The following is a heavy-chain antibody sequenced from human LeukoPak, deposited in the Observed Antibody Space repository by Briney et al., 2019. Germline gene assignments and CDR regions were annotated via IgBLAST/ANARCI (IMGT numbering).Heavy chain of an antibody. Sequence: ASVKDSCKASCYTFISYYMHWGRQAIGEKLVWMVWINYTSDGTTYDQTFQRRVTMTRAASISTADMELWRLRYDATTGLYCARDRGYRCSWVTVRGYYYYMDIWGKGTTVTVSS. J-gene: IGHJ6*03. CDR3: ARDRGYRCSWVTVRGYYYYMDI. CDR2: INYTSDGT. V-gene: IGHV1-2*02. D-gene: IGHD6-13*01. CDR1: CYTFISYY.